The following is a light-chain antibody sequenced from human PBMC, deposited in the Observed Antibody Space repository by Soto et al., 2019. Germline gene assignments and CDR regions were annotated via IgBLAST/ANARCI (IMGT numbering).Light chain of an antibody. Sequence: DIQMTQSPSSVSASVGDRVTITCRASQGIGSWLAWYQHKPGKAPKLLIYAASNLQGGVPSRFSGSGSGTDFALTINSLQPEDFATYCCQQTNTFPSTFGQGTRLEIK. V-gene: IGKV1D-12*01. J-gene: IGKJ5*01. CDR1: QGIGSW. CDR2: AAS. CDR3: QQTNTFPST.